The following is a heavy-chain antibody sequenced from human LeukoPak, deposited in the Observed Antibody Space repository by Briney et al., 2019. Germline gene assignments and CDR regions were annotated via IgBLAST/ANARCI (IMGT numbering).Heavy chain of an antibody. CDR2: INTDGSST. V-gene: IGHV3-74*01. J-gene: IGHJ4*02. CDR1: GFTLSTYW. Sequence: GGSLRLSCAASGFTLSTYWIHWVRQAPGKGLVWVSRINTDGSSTSYADSVKGRFTTSRDNAKNTLYLQMSSLRAEDTAVYYCAREDGGNSDHFDYWGQGTLVTVSS. CDR3: AREDGGNSDHFDY. D-gene: IGHD4-23*01.